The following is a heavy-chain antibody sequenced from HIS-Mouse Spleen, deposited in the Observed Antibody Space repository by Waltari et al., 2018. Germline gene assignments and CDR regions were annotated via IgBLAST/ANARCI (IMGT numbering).Heavy chain of an antibody. J-gene: IGHJ4*02. D-gene: IGHD6-19*01. CDR1: GGTFSSYS. CDR2: IIPIFGTA. Sequence: QVQLVQSGAEVKKPGSSVKVSCKASGGTFSSYSVSWVPRAPGQGLEWMGGIIPIFGTANDAQKFQGRVTITADESTSTAYMELSSLRSEDTAVYYCASGSIAVAGTGDYWGQGTLVTVSS. CDR3: ASGSIAVAGTGDY. V-gene: IGHV1-69*01.